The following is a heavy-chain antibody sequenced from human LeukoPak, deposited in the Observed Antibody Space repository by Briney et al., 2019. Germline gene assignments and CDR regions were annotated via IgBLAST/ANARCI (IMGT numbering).Heavy chain of an antibody. V-gene: IGHV1-24*01. Sequence: GASVKVSCKVSGHILTELSMHWVRQAPGKGLEWMGGFDPGDGETIYAQKFQGRVTMTEDTSTDTAYMELSSLRSEDTAVYYCATVWRYFDWLSLDYWGQGTLVTVSS. D-gene: IGHD3-9*01. J-gene: IGHJ4*02. CDR1: GHILTELS. CDR3: ATVWRYFDWLSLDY. CDR2: FDPGDGET.